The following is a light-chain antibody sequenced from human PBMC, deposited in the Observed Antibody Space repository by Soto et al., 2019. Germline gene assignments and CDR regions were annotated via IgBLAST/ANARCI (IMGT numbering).Light chain of an antibody. CDR2: EVS. CDR1: SSDVCGYNY. CDR3: SSYTSSITYV. V-gene: IGLV2-14*01. Sequence: QSALTQPASVSGSPGQSITISCTGTSSDVCGYNYVSWYQQHPGKAPKLMIYEVSNRPSGVSNRFSGSKSGNTASLTISGLQAEDEADYYCSSYTSSITYVFGTGTKLTVL. J-gene: IGLJ1*01.